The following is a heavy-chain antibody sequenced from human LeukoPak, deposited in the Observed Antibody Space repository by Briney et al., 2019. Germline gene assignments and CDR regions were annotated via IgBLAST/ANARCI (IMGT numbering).Heavy chain of an antibody. D-gene: IGHD3-10*01. CDR1: GFTISSYA. J-gene: IGHJ1*01. Sequence: GGSLRLSCAASGFTISSYAMHWVRQAPGKGLEWVAVISYDGSNKYYADSVKGRFTISRDNAKNSVYLQMNNLRAEDTAVYYCARGVWFGDQGTLVTVSS. V-gene: IGHV3-30-3*01. CDR2: ISYDGSNK. CDR3: ARGVWF.